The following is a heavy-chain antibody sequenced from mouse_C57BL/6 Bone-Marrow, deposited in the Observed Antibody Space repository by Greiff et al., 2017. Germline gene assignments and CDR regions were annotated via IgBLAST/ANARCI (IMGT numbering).Heavy chain of an antibody. V-gene: IGHV1-64*01. D-gene: IGHD5-5*01. CDR3: AKPLPPVYFDY. CDR2: IHPNSGST. J-gene: IGHJ2*01. CDR1: GYTFTSYW. Sequence: VQLQQSGAELVKPGASVKLSCKASGYTFTSYWMHWVKQRPGQGLEWIGMIHPNSGSTNYNEKFKSKATLTVDKSSSTAYMQLSSLTSEDSAVYYCAKPLPPVYFDYWGQGTTLTVSS.